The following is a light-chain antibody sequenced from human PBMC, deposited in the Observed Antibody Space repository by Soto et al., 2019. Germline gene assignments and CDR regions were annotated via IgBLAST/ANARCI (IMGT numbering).Light chain of an antibody. J-gene: IGLJ3*02. Sequence: QSVLTQPPSVSGAPGQRVTISCTGSSSNIGAVFDVHWYQQLRGTAPKLLIYGNTNRPSGVPDRFSGSKSGTSASLAITGLQAEDEADYYCQTWSTDIRVFGGGTKLTVL. CDR2: GNT. CDR1: SSNIGAVFD. V-gene: IGLV1-40*01. CDR3: QTWSTDIRV.